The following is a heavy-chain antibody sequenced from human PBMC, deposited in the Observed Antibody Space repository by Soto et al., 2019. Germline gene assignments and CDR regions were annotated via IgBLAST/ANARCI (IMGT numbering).Heavy chain of an antibody. CDR1: GCSISHVYYY. D-gene: IGHD1-26*01. J-gene: IGHJ4*02. CDR2: IYNVGST. Sequence: QVQLQESGPGLLKPSQTLSLTCAVSGCSISHVYYYCSWFRQLPHKGLEWIGHIYNVGSTYNKLSLTSRVTISVDTSRHQFCLHLTSVSAEETAVYYCDTWPSEHNVNSWGQGILVTVSA. CDR3: DTWPSEHNVNS. V-gene: IGHV4-30-4*01.